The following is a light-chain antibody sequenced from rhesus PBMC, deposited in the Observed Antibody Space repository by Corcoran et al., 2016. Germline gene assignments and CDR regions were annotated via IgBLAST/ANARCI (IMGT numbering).Light chain of an antibody. CDR3: QHSYSTPCS. J-gene: IGKJ2*01. Sequence: DIQMTQSPSSLSAAVGDRVTITCRASQGITNELAWYQQKPGETPKLLIYEASSLQSGIPSRFSGSGSGTVFTLTISSLPSEDFATYYCQHSYSTPCSFGPGTKVEIK. CDR1: QGITNE. V-gene: IGKV1-21*01. CDR2: EAS.